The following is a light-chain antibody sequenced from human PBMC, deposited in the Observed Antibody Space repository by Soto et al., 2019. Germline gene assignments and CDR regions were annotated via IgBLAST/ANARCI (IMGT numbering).Light chain of an antibody. V-gene: IGLV1-44*01. J-gene: IGLJ3*02. CDR2: GNN. CDR1: SSNIGRNT. Sequence: QSVLTQPPSASGTPGQRVTISCSGSSSNIGRNTVNWYQQFPGTAPKLLIYGNNQRPSGVPDRFYGSKSGTSASLAISGLQSEDEAGYYCAAWDDSLSGPVFGGGTQLTVL. CDR3: AAWDDSLSGPV.